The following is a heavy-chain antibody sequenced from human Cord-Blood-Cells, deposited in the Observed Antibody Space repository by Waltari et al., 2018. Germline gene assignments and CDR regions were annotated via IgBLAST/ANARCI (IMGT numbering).Heavy chain of an antibody. J-gene: IGHJ4*02. V-gene: IGHV3-15*01. Sequence: EVQLVESGGGLVKPGGSLRLSCAASGFTFRNDWMSWVRQAAGKGLEGVGRSKSKTDGGTTDYPDPVKGRFTISRDDSKNTLYLQMNSLKTEDTAVYYCGVATIRPDYWGQATLVTVSS. CDR2: SKSKTDGGTT. CDR3: GVATIRPDY. D-gene: IGHD5-12*01. CDR1: GFTFRNDW.